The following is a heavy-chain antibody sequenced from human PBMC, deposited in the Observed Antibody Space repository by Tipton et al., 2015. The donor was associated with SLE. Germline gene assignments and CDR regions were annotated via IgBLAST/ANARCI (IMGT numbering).Heavy chain of an antibody. J-gene: IGHJ6*02. CDR2: ISDGGGT. V-gene: IGHV4-59*08. Sequence: TLSLTCSVSGGSISSNYWIWIRQPPGKGLEWIGYISDGGGTNYNPSLKSRVTISVDPAKNQVSLKLTSVTAADTAVYYCARGMLTWRGAIVGVDVWGQGTTVNVSS. D-gene: IGHD2-8*01. CDR3: ARGMLTWRGAIVGVDV. CDR1: GGSISSNY.